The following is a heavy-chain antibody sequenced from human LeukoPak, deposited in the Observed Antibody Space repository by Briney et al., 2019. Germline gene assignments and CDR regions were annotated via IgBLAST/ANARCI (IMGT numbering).Heavy chain of an antibody. CDR1: GFSFSTHW. V-gene: IGHV3-7*01. Sequence: GGSLRLSCVASGFSFSTHWMNWFRQAPGKGLEWVANINEDGSEKNYVDSVKGRFTISRDNAENSLYVQMNSLRAEDTAVYYCARDIAARYFDYWGQGTLVTVSS. J-gene: IGHJ4*02. CDR2: INEDGSEK. CDR3: ARDIAARYFDY. D-gene: IGHD6-6*01.